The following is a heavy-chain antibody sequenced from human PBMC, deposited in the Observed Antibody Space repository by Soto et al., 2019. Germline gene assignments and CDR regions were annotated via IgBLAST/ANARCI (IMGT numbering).Heavy chain of an antibody. D-gene: IGHD3-9*01. Sequence: RGSLRLSCAASGFTFSSYAMHWVRQAPGKGLEWVAVISYDGSNKYYADSVKGRFTISRDNSKNTLYLQMNSLRAEDTAVYYCAREYYDILTGSIAFFDYWGQGTLVTVSS. V-gene: IGHV3-30-3*01. CDR3: AREYYDILTGSIAFFDY. CDR2: ISYDGSNK. J-gene: IGHJ4*02. CDR1: GFTFSSYA.